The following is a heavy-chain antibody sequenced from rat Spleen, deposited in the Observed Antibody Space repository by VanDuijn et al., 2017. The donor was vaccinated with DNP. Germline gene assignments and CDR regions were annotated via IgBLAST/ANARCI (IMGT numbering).Heavy chain of an antibody. D-gene: IGHD4-3*01. V-gene: IGHV5-22*01. CDR2: ISYDGSST. CDR3: VRWNSGHFDY. CDR1: GFTFSDYN. Sequence: EVQLVESGGGLVQPGRSTKLSCTVSGFTFSDYNMAWVRQAPKKGLEWVATISYDGSSTYYRDSVKGRFTISRDNAKSTLYLQMNSLRSEDMATYYCVRWNSGHFDYWGQGVMVTVSS. J-gene: IGHJ2*01.